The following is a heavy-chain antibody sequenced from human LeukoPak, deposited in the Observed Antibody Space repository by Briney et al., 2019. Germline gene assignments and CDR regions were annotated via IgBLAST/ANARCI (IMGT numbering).Heavy chain of an antibody. Sequence: ASVKVSCKASGGTFSSYAISWVRQAPGQGLEWMGGIIPILGTANYAQKFQGRVTITADKSTSTAYMELSSLRSEDTAVYYCARVGDDILTGYLNWFDPWGQGTLVTVSS. CDR2: IIPILGTA. V-gene: IGHV1-69*10. J-gene: IGHJ5*02. CDR1: GGTFSSYA. CDR3: ARVGDDILTGYLNWFDP. D-gene: IGHD3-9*01.